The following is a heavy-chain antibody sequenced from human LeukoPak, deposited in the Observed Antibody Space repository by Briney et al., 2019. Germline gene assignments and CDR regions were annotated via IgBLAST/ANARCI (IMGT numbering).Heavy chain of an antibody. J-gene: IGHJ6*03. CDR1: GGSFSGYY. CDR3: ARGGPPGYYYDYYMDV. Sequence: SETLSLTCAVYGGSFSGYYWSWIRQPPGKGLEWIGEINHSGSTNFNPSLKSRVTISVDTSKNQFSLKMSSVTAADTAVYFCARGGPPGYYYDYYMDVWGKGTTVTISS. V-gene: IGHV4-34*01. CDR2: INHSGST.